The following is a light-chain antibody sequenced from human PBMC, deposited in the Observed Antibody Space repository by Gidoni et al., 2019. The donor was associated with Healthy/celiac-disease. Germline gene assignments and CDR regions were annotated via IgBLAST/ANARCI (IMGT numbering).Light chain of an antibody. CDR2: EVS. CDR1: SSDVGGYHY. Sequence: QSALTQPASVSGSPGQSITISCTGTSSDVGGYHYVSWYQQHPGKAPKLMIYEVSNRPSRVSNRFSGSKSGNTASLTISGLQAEDEADYYCSSYTSSSTLVFGGGTELTVL. J-gene: IGLJ2*01. V-gene: IGLV2-14*01. CDR3: SSYTSSSTLV.